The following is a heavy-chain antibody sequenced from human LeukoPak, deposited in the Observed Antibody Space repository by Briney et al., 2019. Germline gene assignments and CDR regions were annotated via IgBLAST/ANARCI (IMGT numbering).Heavy chain of an antibody. CDR2: IKSKTDGGTP. J-gene: IGHJ4*02. D-gene: IGHD6-13*01. V-gene: IGHV3-15*01. CDR3: TGVSRSSWYDY. CDR1: GFTFATYA. Sequence: GGSLRLSCAASGFTFATYAMSWVRQAPGKGLEWVGRIKSKTDGGTPDYAAPVKGRFTISRDDSKNTLYLQMNSLKTEDTAVYYCTGVSRSSWYDYWGQGTLVTVSS.